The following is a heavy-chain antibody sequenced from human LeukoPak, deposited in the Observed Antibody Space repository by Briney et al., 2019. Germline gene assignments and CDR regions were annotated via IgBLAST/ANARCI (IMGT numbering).Heavy chain of an antibody. V-gene: IGHV3-30*02. CDR2: IRRDESYK. CDR1: GFTFSTYA. CDR3: AKDGVGAARPGTFDI. D-gene: IGHD6-6*01. J-gene: IGHJ3*02. Sequence: GGSLRLSCAASGFTFSTYAMHWVRQAPGKGLEWVAFIRRDESYKYYADSVKGRFTISRDNSKNTLYLQMNSLRAEDTAVYYCAKDGVGAARPGTFDIWGQGTMVTVSS.